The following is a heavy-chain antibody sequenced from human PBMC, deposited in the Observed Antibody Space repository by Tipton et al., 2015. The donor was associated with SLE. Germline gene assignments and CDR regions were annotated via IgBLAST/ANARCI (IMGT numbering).Heavy chain of an antibody. CDR2: IYHSGST. V-gene: IGHV4-30-2*01. Sequence: LRLSCAVSGGSISSGGYSWSWIRQPPGKGLEWIGYIYHSGSTYYNPSLKSRVTISVDRSKNKFSLKLSSVTAADTAVYYCARGGYYYHSGGDFDLWGRGTLVTVSS. CDR1: GGSISSGGYS. D-gene: IGHD3-22*01. J-gene: IGHJ2*01. CDR3: ARGGYYYHSGGDFDL.